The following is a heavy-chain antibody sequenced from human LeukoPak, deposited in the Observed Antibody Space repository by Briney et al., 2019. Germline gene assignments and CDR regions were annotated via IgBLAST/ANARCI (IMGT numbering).Heavy chain of an antibody. V-gene: IGHV4-31*03. CDR1: GGSLNNGGYY. D-gene: IGHD5-24*01. CDR3: ARNRDGYNSFDY. J-gene: IGHJ4*02. Sequence: SQTLSLTCTVSGGSLNNGGYYWSWVRQHPGKGLEWIGYIYYSGSSYYNPSLRSRVTISVDTSKNHFSLKLSSVTAADTAVYYCARNRDGYNSFDYWGQGTLVTVSS. CDR2: IYYSGSS.